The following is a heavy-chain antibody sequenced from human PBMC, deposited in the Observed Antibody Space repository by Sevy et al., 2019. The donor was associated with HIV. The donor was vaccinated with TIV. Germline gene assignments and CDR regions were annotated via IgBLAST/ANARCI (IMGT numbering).Heavy chain of an antibody. D-gene: IGHD1-26*01. J-gene: IGHJ6*02. V-gene: IGHV4-38-2*01. CDR3: ARVWSGSTYYYYYGLDV. Sequence: SETLSLTCAVSGYSISSGYYWGWIRQPPGKGLEWIGSIYHSGSTYYNPSLKSRVTISVDTSKNQFSLKLSSVTAADTAVYYCARVWSGSTYYYYYGLDVWGQGTTVTVSS. CDR2: IYHSGST. CDR1: GYSISSGYY.